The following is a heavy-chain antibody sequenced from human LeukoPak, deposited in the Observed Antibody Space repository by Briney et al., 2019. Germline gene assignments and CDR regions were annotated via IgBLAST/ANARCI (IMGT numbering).Heavy chain of an antibody. V-gene: IGHV4-34*01. Sequence: SETLSLTCTVSGGSISGYYWSWIRQPPGKGLEWIGEINHSGSTNYNPSLKSRVTISVDTSKNQFSLKLSSVTAADTAVYYCARRAGKLTHGSYYYYGMDVWGQGTTVTVSS. CDR1: GGSISGYY. CDR3: ARRAGKLTHGSYYYYGMDV. CDR2: INHSGST. J-gene: IGHJ6*02. D-gene: IGHD1-14*01.